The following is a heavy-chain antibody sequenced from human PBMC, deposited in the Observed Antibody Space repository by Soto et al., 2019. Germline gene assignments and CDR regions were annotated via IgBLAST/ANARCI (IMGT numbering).Heavy chain of an antibody. CDR2: IGDSGAST. CDR3: AKGVELDV. J-gene: IGHJ6*04. V-gene: IGHV3-23*01. CDR1: GFSFSSFA. Sequence: VLLLESGGGLVQPGGSLRLSCEASGFSFSSFAMNWVRQAPGKGLEWVSAIGDSGASTYYADSVKGRFTISRDNSRSTRFLQLNRLRSEDAAGYYCAKGVELDVWGNGTTITVSS. D-gene: IGHD1-26*01.